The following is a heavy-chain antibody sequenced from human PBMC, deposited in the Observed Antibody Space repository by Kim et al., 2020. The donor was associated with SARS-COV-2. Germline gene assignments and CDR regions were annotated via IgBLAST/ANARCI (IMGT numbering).Heavy chain of an antibody. Sequence: SETLSLTCAVYGGSFSGYYWSWIRQPPGKGLEWIGEINHSGSTNYNPSLKSRVTISVDTSKNQFSLKLSSVTAADTAVYYCARIPPRFYGMDVWGRDHGHRLL. D-gene: IGHD3-3*01. CDR2: INHSGST. V-gene: IGHV4-34*01. CDR3: ARIPPRFYGMDV. J-gene: IGHJ6*02. CDR1: GGSFSGYY.